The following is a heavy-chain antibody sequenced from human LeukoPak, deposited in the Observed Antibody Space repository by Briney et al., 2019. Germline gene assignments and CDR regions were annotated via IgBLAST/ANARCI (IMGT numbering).Heavy chain of an antibody. Sequence: SVKVSCKASGGTFSSYAISWVRLAPGQGHEWMGGIIPIFGTANYAQKFQGRVTITADESTSTAYMELSSLRSEDTAVYYCARPYCSSTSCYGAGDYYYYMDVWGKGTTVTVSS. CDR1: GGTFSSYA. CDR3: ARPYCSSTSCYGAGDYYYYMDV. D-gene: IGHD2-2*01. V-gene: IGHV1-69*13. J-gene: IGHJ6*03. CDR2: IIPIFGTA.